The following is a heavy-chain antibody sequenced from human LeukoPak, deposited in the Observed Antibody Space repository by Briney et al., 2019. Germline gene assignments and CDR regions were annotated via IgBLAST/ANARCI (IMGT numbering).Heavy chain of an antibody. Sequence: ASVKVSCKASGYTFTGYYMHWVRQAPGQGLEWMGWINPNSGGTNYAQKFQGRVTMTWDTSISTAYMELSSLRSDDTAVYYCTSDTYYYDSTGLGHWFDPWGQGTLVTVSS. D-gene: IGHD3-22*01. CDR2: INPNSGGT. J-gene: IGHJ5*02. V-gene: IGHV1-2*02. CDR3: TSDTYYYDSTGLGHWFDP. CDR1: GYTFTGYY.